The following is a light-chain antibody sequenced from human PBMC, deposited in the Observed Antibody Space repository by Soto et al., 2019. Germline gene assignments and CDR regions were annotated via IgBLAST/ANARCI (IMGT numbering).Light chain of an antibody. CDR1: NIDVGAYNY. V-gene: IGLV2-14*01. CDR3: SSYTTTSTYA. CDR2: EVN. J-gene: IGLJ1*01. Sequence: QSVLTQPASVSGAPGQSITISCTGTNIDVGAYNYVSWYQQHPGKAPKLMIYEVNNRPSGVSNRFSGSKSGDMASLTISGLQAEDEADYYCSSYTTTSTYAFGTGTKVTVL.